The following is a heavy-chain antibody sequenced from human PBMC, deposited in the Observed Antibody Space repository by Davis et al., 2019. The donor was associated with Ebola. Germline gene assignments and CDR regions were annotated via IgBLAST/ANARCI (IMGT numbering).Heavy chain of an antibody. CDR3: AKEYCPDSGPYCTYFEV. D-gene: IGHD3-10*01. Sequence: GESLKISCAAFAFNFGTYGMHWVRQAPGKGLEWVASMSYHGSHTSYIDSVKGRFTISRDNSKNTLYLQMNSLRDEDTAVYFCAKEYCPDSGPYCTYFEVWGQGTQVTVSS. CDR1: AFNFGTYG. J-gene: IGHJ4*02. CDR2: MSYHGSHT. V-gene: IGHV3-30*18.